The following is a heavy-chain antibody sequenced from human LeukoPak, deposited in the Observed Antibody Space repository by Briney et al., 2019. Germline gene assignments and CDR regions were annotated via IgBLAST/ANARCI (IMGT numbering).Heavy chain of an antibody. CDR2: IYHSGST. D-gene: IGHD3-22*01. J-gene: IGHJ3*02. Sequence: SETLSLTCTVSGYSISSGYYWGWIRQPPGKGLEWIGSIYHSGSTYYNPSLKSRVTISVDTSKNQFSLKLSSVTAADTAVYYCARDDSSGYYASDIWGQGTMVTVSS. CDR1: GYSISSGYY. V-gene: IGHV4-38-2*02. CDR3: ARDDSSGYYASDI.